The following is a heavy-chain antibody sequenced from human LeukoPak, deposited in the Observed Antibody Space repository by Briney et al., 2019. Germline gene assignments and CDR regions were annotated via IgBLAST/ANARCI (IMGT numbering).Heavy chain of an antibody. D-gene: IGHD3-3*01. Sequence: SSETLSLTCNVSDGSISSTSNFWGWIRQPPGKGLEWIGSVYYSGSTFYNPSLKSRVTISVDTSKNQFSLKLSSVTAADTAVYYCASGQYYDLWSGYYVDWGQGTLVTVSA. J-gene: IGHJ4*02. CDR3: ASGQYYDLWSGYYVD. V-gene: IGHV4-39*01. CDR2: VYYSGST. CDR1: DGSISSTSNF.